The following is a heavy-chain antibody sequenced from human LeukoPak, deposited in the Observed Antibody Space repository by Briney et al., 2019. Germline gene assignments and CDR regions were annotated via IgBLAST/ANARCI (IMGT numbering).Heavy chain of an antibody. V-gene: IGHV1-2*02. CDR3: ARAYCSGGSCYWFDP. CDR1: GYTFTSYY. J-gene: IGHJ5*02. CDR2: INPNSGGT. Sequence: ASVKVSCKASGYTFTSYYIHWVRQAPGQGLEWMGWINPNSGGTNYAQKFQGRVTMTRDTSISTAYTELSRLRSDDTAVYYCARAYCSGGSCYWFDPWGQGTLVTVSS. D-gene: IGHD2-15*01.